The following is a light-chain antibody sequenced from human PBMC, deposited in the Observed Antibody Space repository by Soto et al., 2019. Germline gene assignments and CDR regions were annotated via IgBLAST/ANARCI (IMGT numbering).Light chain of an antibody. Sequence: QSVLTQPPSASGSPGQSVTISCTGTSSDVGGYNCVSWYQQHPGKAPKLMIYGVSKRPSGVPDRFSGSKSGNTASLTVSGLQAEDEADYYCSSYAGSNIPVVFGGGTQLTVL. CDR1: SSDVGGYNC. J-gene: IGLJ2*01. CDR2: GVS. CDR3: SSYAGSNIPVV. V-gene: IGLV2-8*01.